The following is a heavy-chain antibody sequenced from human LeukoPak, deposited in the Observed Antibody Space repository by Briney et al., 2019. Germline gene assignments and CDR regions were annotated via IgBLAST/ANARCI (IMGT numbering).Heavy chain of an antibody. D-gene: IGHD6-19*01. CDR3: AKDEDSNGWQP. CDR2: ISYDGSNK. Sequence: GGSLRLSCAASGFTFSSYGKHWVRQAPGKGLEWVAVISYDGSNKCYADSVKGRFTISRDNSKNTLYLQMNSLRAEDTAVYYCAKDEDSNGWQPWGQGTLVTVSS. J-gene: IGHJ4*02. CDR1: GFTFSSYG. V-gene: IGHV3-30*18.